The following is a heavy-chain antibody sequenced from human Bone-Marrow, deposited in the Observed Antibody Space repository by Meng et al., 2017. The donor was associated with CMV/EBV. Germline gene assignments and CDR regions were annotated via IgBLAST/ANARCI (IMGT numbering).Heavy chain of an antibody. J-gene: IGHJ6*02. CDR3: ARDESKDFWSGYPYYYYGMDV. D-gene: IGHD3-3*01. V-gene: IGHV1-2*02. CDR1: GYTFTGYY. Sequence: ASVKVSCKASGYTFTGYYMHWVRQAPGQGLEWMGWINPNSGGTNYAQKFQGRVTMTRDTSTSTAYMELRSLRSDDTAVYYCARDESKDFWSGYPYYYYGMDVWGQGTTVTVSS. CDR2: INPNSGGT.